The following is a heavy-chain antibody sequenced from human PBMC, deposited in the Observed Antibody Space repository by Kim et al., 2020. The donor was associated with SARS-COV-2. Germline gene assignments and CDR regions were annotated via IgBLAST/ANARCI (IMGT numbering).Heavy chain of an antibody. CDR2: ISYDGSNK. CDR1: GFTFSSYG. J-gene: IGHJ6*02. V-gene: IGHV3-30*18. Sequence: GGSLRLSCAASGFTFSSYGMHWVRQAPGKGLEWVAVISYDGSNKYYADSVKGRFTISRDNSKNTLYLQMNSLRAEDTAVYYCAKDRDTFGGVIVMGDGMDVWGQGTTVTVSS. CDR3: AKDRDTFGGVIVMGDGMDV. D-gene: IGHD3-16*02.